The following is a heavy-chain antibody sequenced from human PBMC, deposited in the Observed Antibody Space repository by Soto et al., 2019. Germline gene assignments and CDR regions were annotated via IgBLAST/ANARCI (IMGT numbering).Heavy chain of an antibody. CDR2: ISSSSSYI. CDR3: ARGRLYYYGSGSYYNSDY. CDR1: GFTFSSYS. V-gene: IGHV3-21*01. D-gene: IGHD3-10*01. Sequence: EVQLVESGGGLVKPGGSLRLSCAASGFTFSSYSMNWVRQAPGKGLEWVSSISSSSSYIYYADSVKGRFTISRDNAKNSLYLQMNSLRAEDTAVYYCARGRLYYYGSGSYYNSDYWGQGTLVTVSS. J-gene: IGHJ4*02.